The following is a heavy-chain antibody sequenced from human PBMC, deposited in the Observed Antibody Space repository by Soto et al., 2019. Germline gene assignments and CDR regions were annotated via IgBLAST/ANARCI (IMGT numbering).Heavy chain of an antibody. D-gene: IGHD4-17*01. Sequence: PSQTLSITCTVPADCIRRSTYYWGWIRQPPGKALEWIGSISYSGSTSYNPSLKSRVTISVDTSKDQFSLKLSSVTAADTAVYDCARRYGGALDYLGQGTLVTVSS. J-gene: IGHJ4*02. CDR3: ARRYGGALDY. CDR1: ADCIRRSTYY. CDR2: ISYSGST. V-gene: IGHV4-39*01.